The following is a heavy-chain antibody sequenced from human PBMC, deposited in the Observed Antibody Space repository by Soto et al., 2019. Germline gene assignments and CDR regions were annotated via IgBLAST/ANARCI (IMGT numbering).Heavy chain of an antibody. CDR3: AKDLLWVWVVVVPAAIGDYDDY. V-gene: IGHV3-23*01. Sequence: GGSLRLSCAASGFTFSSYAMSWVRQAPGKGLEWVSAISGSGGSTYYADSVKGRFTISRDNSKNTLYLQMNSLRAEDTAVYYCAKDLLWVWVVVVPAAIGDYDDYWGQGTLVTVSS. CDR2: ISGSGGST. CDR1: GFTFSSYA. J-gene: IGHJ4*02. D-gene: IGHD2-2*01.